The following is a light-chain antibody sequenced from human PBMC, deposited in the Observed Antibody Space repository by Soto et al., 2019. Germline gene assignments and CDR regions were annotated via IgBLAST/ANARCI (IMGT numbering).Light chain of an antibody. CDR2: GAS. V-gene: IGKV3-15*01. Sequence: EKVMTQSPAALSVSPGERATLSCRASQSVNSNLAWYQRKPGQAPRLLLHGASTRATGIPARFSCSASGTEFTLTISSLQSEDSAVYYCQQYNDWPLTFGGGTKVEIK. CDR1: QSVNSN. J-gene: IGKJ4*01. CDR3: QQYNDWPLT.